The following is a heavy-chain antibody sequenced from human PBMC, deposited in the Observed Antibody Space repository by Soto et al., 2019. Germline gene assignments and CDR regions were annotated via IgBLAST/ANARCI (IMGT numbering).Heavy chain of an antibody. Sequence: GSLRLSCAASGFSFSPYAMTWVRQAPGKGLEWVSTITPSGGNTYYADSVKVRFTITRDNSENTLYLHMNSLRAEDTAVYYCAGRYCPNGVCYTNYYYYMDIWGEGTTVTVSS. CDR2: ITPSGGNT. V-gene: IGHV3-23*01. CDR1: GFSFSPYA. J-gene: IGHJ6*03. D-gene: IGHD2-8*01. CDR3: AGRYCPNGVCYTNYYYYMDI.